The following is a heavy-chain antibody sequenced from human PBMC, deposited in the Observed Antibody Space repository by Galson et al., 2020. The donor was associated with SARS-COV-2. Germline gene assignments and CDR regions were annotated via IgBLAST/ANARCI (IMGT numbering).Heavy chain of an antibody. CDR2: IKNKADGATT. CDR1: GFTFSDTW. D-gene: IGHD1-7*01. V-gene: IGHV3-15*05. J-gene: IGHJ4*02. Sequence: GGSLRLSCVASGFTFSDTWMTWVRQAPGKGLEWVGRIKNKADGATTGYAAPVKGRFVISRDDSKDTLYLEMNSLKIEDTGVYYCTTVDIRGTPTNFDHWGQGTLVTVSS. CDR3: TTVDIRGTPTNFDH.